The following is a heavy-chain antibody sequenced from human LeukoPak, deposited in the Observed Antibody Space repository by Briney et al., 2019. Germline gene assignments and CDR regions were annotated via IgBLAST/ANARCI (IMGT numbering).Heavy chain of an antibody. V-gene: IGHV1-69-2*01. CDR2: VDPEDGET. J-gene: IGHJ4*02. CDR3: ATEWATSASDY. Sequence: VASVKVSCKVSGYTFTDYYMHWVQQAPGKGLEWMGLVDPEDGETIYAEKFQGRVTITADTSTDTAYMELSSLRPEDTAVYYCATEWATSASDYWGQGTLVTVSS. D-gene: IGHD2-2*01. CDR1: GYTFTDYY.